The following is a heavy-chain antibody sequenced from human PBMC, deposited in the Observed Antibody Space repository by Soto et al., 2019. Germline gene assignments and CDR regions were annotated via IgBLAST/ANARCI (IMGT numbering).Heavy chain of an antibody. V-gene: IGHV3-23*01. CDR2: ISGSGGST. CDR3: AKAPGTIFGVVIPIHYYYYMDV. J-gene: IGHJ6*03. Sequence: EVQLLESGGGLVQPGGSLRLSCAASGFTFSSYAMSWVRQAPGKGLEWVSAISGSGGSTYYADSVKGRFTISRDNSKNTLYLQMNSLRAEDTAVYYCAKAPGTIFGVVIPIHYYYYMDVWGKGTTVTVSS. CDR1: GFTFSSYA. D-gene: IGHD3-3*01.